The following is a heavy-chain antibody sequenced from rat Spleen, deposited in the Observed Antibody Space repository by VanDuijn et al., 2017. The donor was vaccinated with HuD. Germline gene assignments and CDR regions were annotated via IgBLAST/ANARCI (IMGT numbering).Heavy chain of an antibody. D-gene: IGHD1-7*01. V-gene: IGHV2-47*01. CDR1: GFSLTGYH. Sequence: QVQLKESGPGLVRPSQTLSLTCTVSGFSLTGYHVSWIRQPPGKGLEWMGVIWRNGGTDYNSAIKSRLSISRDTSKSQVFLKMNSLQTEDTAMYFCARSHTMGISFDYWGQGVMVTVSS. CDR3: ARSHTMGISFDY. CDR2: IWRNGGT. J-gene: IGHJ2*01.